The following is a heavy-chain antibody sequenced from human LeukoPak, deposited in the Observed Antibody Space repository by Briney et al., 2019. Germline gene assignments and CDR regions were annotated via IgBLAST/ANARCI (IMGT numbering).Heavy chain of an antibody. J-gene: IGHJ5*01. Sequence: GGSLRLSCAASGFTFNNYALNWVRQAPGKGLEWVSTISGSGASTFYADSAKGRFTISRDNSKNTVYLQMNSLRAEDTAVYYCAXARGWYPGFDFWGQGTLVTVSS. CDR2: ISGSGAST. D-gene: IGHD6-19*01. CDR3: AXARGWYPGFDF. CDR1: GFTFNNYA. V-gene: IGHV3-23*01.